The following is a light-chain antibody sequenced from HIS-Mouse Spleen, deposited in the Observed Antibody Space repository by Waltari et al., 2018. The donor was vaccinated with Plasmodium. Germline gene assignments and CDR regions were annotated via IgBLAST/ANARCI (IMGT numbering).Light chain of an antibody. CDR1: ALPKKY. J-gene: IGLJ3*02. CDR3: YSTDSSGNHRV. Sequence: SYELTQPPSVSVSPGQTARITCSGDALPKKYAYWDQQKSGQAPVLVIYEDSKRPSGIPERFSGSGSGTMATLTISGAQVEDEADYYCYSTDSSGNHRVFGGGTKLTVL. V-gene: IGLV3-10*01. CDR2: EDS.